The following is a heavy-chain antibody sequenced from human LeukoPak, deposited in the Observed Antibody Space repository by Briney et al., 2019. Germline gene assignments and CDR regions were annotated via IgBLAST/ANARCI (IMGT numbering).Heavy chain of an antibody. D-gene: IGHD2-15*01. Sequence: SETLSLTCTVSGGSISSSSYYWGWIRQPPGKGLEWIGSIYYSGSTYYNPSLKSRVTISVDTSKNQFSLKLSSVTAADTAVYYCARDAMYCSGGSCYYFDYWGQGTLVTVSS. CDR3: ARDAMYCSGGSCYYFDY. V-gene: IGHV4-39*07. J-gene: IGHJ4*02. CDR2: IYYSGST. CDR1: GGSISSSSYY.